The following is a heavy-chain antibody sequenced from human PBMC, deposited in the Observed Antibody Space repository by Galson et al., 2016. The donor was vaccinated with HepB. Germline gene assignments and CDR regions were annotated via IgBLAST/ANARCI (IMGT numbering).Heavy chain of an antibody. V-gene: IGHV3-7*03. D-gene: IGHD2-2*01. CDR2: IKQDGSEK. CDR3: TRDQGDASFGIVTYYHMDV. Sequence: LEWVANIKQDGSEKYSADSVKGRFTIFRDNAKNLLHLQMNSLRAEDTAVYYCTRDQGDASFGIVTYYHMDVWGKGTTVTVS. J-gene: IGHJ6*03.